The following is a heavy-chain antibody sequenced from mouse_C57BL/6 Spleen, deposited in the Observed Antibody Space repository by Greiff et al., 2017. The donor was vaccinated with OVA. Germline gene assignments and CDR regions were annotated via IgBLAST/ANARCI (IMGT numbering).Heavy chain of an antibody. J-gene: IGHJ2*01. Sequence: EVHLVESGPGLVKPSQSLSLTCSVTGYSITSGYYWNWIRQFPGNKLEWMGYISYDGSNNYNPSLKNRISITCETSKNQLVLKLNSGTTEDTATYYCARGGEYDLYFDYWGQGTTLTVSS. CDR2: ISYDGSN. V-gene: IGHV3-6*01. D-gene: IGHD2-14*01. CDR1: GYSITSGYY. CDR3: ARGGEYDLYFDY.